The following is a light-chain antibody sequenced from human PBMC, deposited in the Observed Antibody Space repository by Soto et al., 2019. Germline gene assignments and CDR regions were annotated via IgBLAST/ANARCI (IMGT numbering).Light chain of an antibody. CDR1: ESVTGW. V-gene: IGKV1-5*03. CDR3: QQYNSYSPT. CDR2: KAS. J-gene: IGKJ2*01. Sequence: DIQMTQSPSTLSASIGDRVTITCRASESVTGWVAWYQQKPGKAPKLLISKASTLRSGVPSRISGSGSGTEFTLTISSLQPDEFGSYYCQQYNSYSPTCGQGTRLEIK.